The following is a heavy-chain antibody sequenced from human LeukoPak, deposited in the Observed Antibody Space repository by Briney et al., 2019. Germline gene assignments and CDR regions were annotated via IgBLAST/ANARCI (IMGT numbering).Heavy chain of an antibody. CDR1: GGSISSSYSY. CDR3: ASRKLGNDY. Sequence: SETLSLTCTVSGGSISSSYSYWGWIRQPPGKGLEWIGNIYYSGSTYYNPSLKSRVTISVDTSKNHFSLKLNSVTAADTAVYYCASRKLGNDYWGQGTLVTVSS. J-gene: IGHJ4*02. V-gene: IGHV4-39*07. D-gene: IGHD7-27*01. CDR2: IYYSGST.